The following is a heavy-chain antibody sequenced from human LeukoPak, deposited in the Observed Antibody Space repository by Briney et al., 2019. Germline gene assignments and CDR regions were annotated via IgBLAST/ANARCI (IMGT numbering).Heavy chain of an antibody. CDR3: ARGWVCSSTSCYAGDFDY. Sequence: GASVKVSCKASGYTFTSYAMNWVRQAPGQGLERMGWINTNTGNPTYAQGFTGRFVFSLDTSVSTAYLQISSLKAEDTAVYYCARGWVCSSTSCYAGDFDYWGQGTLVTVSS. V-gene: IGHV7-4-1*02. D-gene: IGHD2-2*01. CDR1: GYTFTSYA. J-gene: IGHJ4*02. CDR2: INTNTGNP.